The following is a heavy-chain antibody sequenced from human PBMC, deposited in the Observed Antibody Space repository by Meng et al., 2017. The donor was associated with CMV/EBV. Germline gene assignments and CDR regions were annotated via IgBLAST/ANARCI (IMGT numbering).Heavy chain of an antibody. CDR2: ISSSSSTI. V-gene: IGHV3-48*04. CDR1: GFTVSSDS. CDR3: ARDLDAGVVVVPAAIFPYYYYGMDV. J-gene: IGHJ6*02. Sequence: GGSLRLSCAASGFTVSSDSMNWVRQAPGKGLAWVSYISSSSSTIYYADSVKGRFTISRENAKNSLYLQMNSLRAEDTAVYYCARDLDAGVVVVPAAIFPYYYYGMDVWGQGTTVTVSS. D-gene: IGHD2-2*01.